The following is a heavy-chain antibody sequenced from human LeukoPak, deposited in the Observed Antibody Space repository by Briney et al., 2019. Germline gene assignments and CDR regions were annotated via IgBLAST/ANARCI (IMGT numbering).Heavy chain of an antibody. CDR1: GFTFSSYA. CDR3: ARDRIVGATIDY. CDR2: ISGSGGST. D-gene: IGHD1-26*01. J-gene: IGHJ4*02. Sequence: GGSLRLSCAASGFTFSSYAMSWVRQAPGKGLEWVSAISGSGGSTYYADSVKGRFTISRDNARNSLYLQMNSLKVEDTTVYYCARDRIVGATIDYWGQGTLVTVSS. V-gene: IGHV3-23*01.